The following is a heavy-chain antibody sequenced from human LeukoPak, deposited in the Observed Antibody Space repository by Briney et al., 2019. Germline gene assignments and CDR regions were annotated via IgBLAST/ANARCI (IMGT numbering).Heavy chain of an antibody. CDR2: IIPIFGTA. V-gene: IGHV1-69*06. J-gene: IGHJ3*02. CDR1: GGTFSSYA. Sequence: SVKVSCKASGGTFSSYAISWVRQAPGQGLEWMGGIIPIFGTANYAQKFQGRVTITADKSTSTAYMELSSLRSEDTAVYYCARDRFKYYDSSGYWADAFDIWGQGTMVTVSS. CDR3: ARDRFKYYDSSGYWADAFDI. D-gene: IGHD3-22*01.